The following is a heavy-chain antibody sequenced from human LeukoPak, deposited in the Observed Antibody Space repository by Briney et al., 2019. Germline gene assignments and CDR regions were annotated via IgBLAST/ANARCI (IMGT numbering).Heavy chain of an antibody. CDR3: ARVSSSGSLAVGFDP. J-gene: IGHJ5*02. CDR2: IYYSGST. Sequence: SETLSLTCTVSGGSISSYYWSWIRQPPGKGLEWIGYIYYSGSTNYNPSLKSRVTISVDTSKNQFSLKLSSVTAADTAVYYCARVSSSGSLAVGFDPWGQGTLVTVSS. V-gene: IGHV4-59*01. CDR1: GGSISSYY. D-gene: IGHD3-10*01.